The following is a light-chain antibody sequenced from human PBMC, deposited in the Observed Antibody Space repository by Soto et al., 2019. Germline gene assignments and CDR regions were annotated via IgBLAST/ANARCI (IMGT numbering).Light chain of an antibody. CDR3: QHYNSYSEA. J-gene: IGKJ1*01. CDR2: KAS. CDR1: QTISSW. Sequence: DIQMTQSPSTLSGSVGDRVTITCPASQTISSWLAWYQQKPGKAPKLLIYKASTLKSGVPSRFSGSGSETEFTLTISSLQPDDFATYYCQHYNSYSEAFGQGTKVDIK. V-gene: IGKV1-5*03.